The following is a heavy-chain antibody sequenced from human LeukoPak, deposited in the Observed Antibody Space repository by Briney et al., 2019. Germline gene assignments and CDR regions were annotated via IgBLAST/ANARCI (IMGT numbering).Heavy chain of an antibody. D-gene: IGHD1-14*01. J-gene: IGHJ4*02. V-gene: IGHV4-4*09. Sequence: PSETLSLTCTVSGGSISSQYWSWLRQSPGKGLEWIGYIDPTGLTSYNPSLNSRVTISEDTSKNQFSLKVRSVITADTAVYFCARQTPYHGNHYFDYWGQGTLVTVSS. CDR3: ARQTPYHGNHYFDY. CDR1: GGSISSQY. CDR2: IDPTGLT.